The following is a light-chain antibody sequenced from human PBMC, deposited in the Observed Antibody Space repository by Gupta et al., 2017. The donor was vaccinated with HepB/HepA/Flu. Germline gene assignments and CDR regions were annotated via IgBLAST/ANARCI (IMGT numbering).Light chain of an antibody. V-gene: IGKV3-15*01. Sequence: ELVMTQSPATLSVSPGERATLSCRASQSVSSNLAWYQHKPGQAPRPLIYDASTRATGVPARFSGSGSGTEFTLTISSLQSEDFAVYYCQHYNNWPLLTFGGGTKVEIK. CDR3: QHYNNWPLLT. CDR1: QSVSSN. CDR2: DAS. J-gene: IGKJ4*01.